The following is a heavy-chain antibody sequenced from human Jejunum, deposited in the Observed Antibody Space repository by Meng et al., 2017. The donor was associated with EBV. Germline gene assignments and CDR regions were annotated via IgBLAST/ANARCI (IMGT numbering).Heavy chain of an antibody. CDR3: TRAPAISGYWGFSDS. J-gene: IGHJ4*02. Sequence: QVQLQQWGAGLLKPSETLSLTCAVYGGSFSDYYWTWIRQSPETGLEWIGEINHSGIADYNPSLKSRVTISVDTSKNQFSLNLNSVTAADTAIYYCTRAPAISGYWGFSDSGGQGTLGTVSA. CDR2: INHSGIA. D-gene: IGHD5-12*01. V-gene: IGHV4-34*02. CDR1: GGSFSDYY.